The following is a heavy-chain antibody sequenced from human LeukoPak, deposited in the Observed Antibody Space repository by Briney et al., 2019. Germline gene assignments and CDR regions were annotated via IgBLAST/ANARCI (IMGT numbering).Heavy chain of an antibody. CDR2: ISGSGGST. V-gene: IGHV3-23*01. J-gene: IGHJ4*02. D-gene: IGHD2-2*01. CDR1: GFTFSSYA. Sequence: GGSLRLSCAASGFTFSSYAMSWVRQAPGKGLEWVSAISGSGGSTYYADSVKGRFTISRDNSKNTLYLQMNSLRAEDTAVYYCAKDRPPIVLVPAAEFDYWGQGTLVTVSS. CDR3: AKDRPPIVLVPAAEFDY.